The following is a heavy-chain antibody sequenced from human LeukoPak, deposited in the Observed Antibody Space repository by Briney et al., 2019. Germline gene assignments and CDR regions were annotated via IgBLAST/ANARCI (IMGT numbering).Heavy chain of an antibody. CDR3: AREENCGGDCYAYYFDY. D-gene: IGHD2-21*02. J-gene: IGHJ4*02. CDR2: ISSSGSTI. Sequence: QPGGSLKLSCAASGFTFSSYEMNWVRQAPGKGLEWVSYISSSGSTIYYADSVKGRFTISRDNAKNSLYLQMNSLRAEDTAVYYCAREENCGGDCYAYYFDYWGQGTLVTVSS. V-gene: IGHV3-48*03. CDR1: GFTFSSYE.